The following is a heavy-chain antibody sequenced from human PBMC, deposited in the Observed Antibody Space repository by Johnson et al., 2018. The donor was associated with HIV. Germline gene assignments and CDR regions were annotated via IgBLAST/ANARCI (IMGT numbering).Heavy chain of an antibody. Sequence: EQLVESGGGLVQPGGSLRLSCAASGFTFSSYWMSWVRQAPGKGLEWVANINQDGREKYYVDSVKGRFTIYRDNAKNSLYLQMHNLRVEDTAVYYCARVKIAFDIWGQGTMVTVSS. CDR2: INQDGREK. CDR3: ARVKIAFDI. CDR1: GFTFSSYW. V-gene: IGHV3-7*05. J-gene: IGHJ3*02.